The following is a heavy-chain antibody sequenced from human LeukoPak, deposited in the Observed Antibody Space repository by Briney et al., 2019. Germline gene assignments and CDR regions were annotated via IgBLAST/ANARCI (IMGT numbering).Heavy chain of an antibody. CDR3: ARASWVSTADAVW. Sequence: GGSLRLSCAASGFTFSNYAMSWVRQAPGKGLEWVSTISNTGSDTYYADSVKGRFTLSRDLSRNTVFLQLNNLRVEDTAIYYCARASWVSTADAVWWGQGTLVTVSS. CDR2: ISNTGSDT. J-gene: IGHJ4*02. V-gene: IGHV3-23*01. CDR1: GFTFSNYA. D-gene: IGHD3-16*01.